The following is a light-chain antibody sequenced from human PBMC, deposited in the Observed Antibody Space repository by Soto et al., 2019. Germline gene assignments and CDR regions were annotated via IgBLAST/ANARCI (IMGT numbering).Light chain of an antibody. J-gene: IGKJ1*01. Sequence: DIQMTQSPSSLSASVGDRVTITCRASQSITFYLNWYQQKPGKAPKLLIYAASVFQSGVPSRFSGSGSGTDFTLTISSLQPEDFATYYYQQTYSTPRTFGQGTKVEIK. CDR1: QSITFY. CDR2: AAS. CDR3: QQTYSTPRT. V-gene: IGKV1-39*01.